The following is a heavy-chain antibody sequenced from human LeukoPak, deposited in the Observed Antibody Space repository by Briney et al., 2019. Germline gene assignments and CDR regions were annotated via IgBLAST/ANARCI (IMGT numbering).Heavy chain of an antibody. D-gene: IGHD1-1*01. J-gene: IGHJ4*02. CDR1: GYPTSSSNW. CDR3: ATWRTAKTGFDY. V-gene: IGHV4-28*01. CDR2: IYYSGST. Sequence: SETLSLTCAVSGYPTSSSNWWGWIRQPPGKGLEWIGYIYYSGSTYYNPSLKSRVTISVDTSKNQFSLRLSSVTAADTAVYYCATWRTAKTGFDYWGQGTLVTVSS.